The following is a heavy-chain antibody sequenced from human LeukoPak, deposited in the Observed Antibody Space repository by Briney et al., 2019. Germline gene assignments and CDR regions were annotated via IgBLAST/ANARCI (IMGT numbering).Heavy chain of an antibody. CDR3: ARDLVTTVTTRLDY. J-gene: IGHJ4*02. CDR2: ISSSSSYI. CDR1: GFTFSSYS. Sequence: SGGSLRLSCAASGFTFSSYSMNWVRQAPGKGLEWVSSISSSSSYIYYADSVKGRFTISRDNAKNSLYLQMNSLRAEDTAVYYCARDLVTTVTTRLDYWGQGTLVTVSS. D-gene: IGHD4-17*01. V-gene: IGHV3-21*01.